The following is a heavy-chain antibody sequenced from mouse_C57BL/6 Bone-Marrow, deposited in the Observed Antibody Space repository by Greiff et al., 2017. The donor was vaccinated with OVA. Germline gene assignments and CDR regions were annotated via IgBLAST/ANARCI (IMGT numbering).Heavy chain of an antibody. J-gene: IGHJ4*01. CDR2: IRNKANNHAT. CDR1: GFTFSDAW. D-gene: IGHD1-1*01. CDR3: TRPTTVVATDAMDY. V-gene: IGHV6-6*01. Sequence: EVQRVESGGGLVQPGGSMKLSCAASGFTFSDAWMDWVRQSPEKGLEWVAEIRNKANNHATYYAESVKGRFTISRDDSKSSVYLQMNSLRAEDTGIYYCTRPTTVVATDAMDYWGQGTSVTVSS.